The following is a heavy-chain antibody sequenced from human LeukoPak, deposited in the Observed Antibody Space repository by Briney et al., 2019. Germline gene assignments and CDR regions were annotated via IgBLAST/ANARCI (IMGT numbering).Heavy chain of an antibody. D-gene: IGHD2-15*01. CDR2: INPQSGGT. CDR1: GYRFTGYY. V-gene: IGHV1-2*02. J-gene: IGHJ4*02. Sequence: ASVKVSCKASGYRFTGYYIHWVRQAPGQGLEWIGWINPQSGGTKYAQKFQGRVTMTSDRSINTASMELRRLRFDDTAVYYCARDRWRDDIVVVVAATEGHYFDYWGQGTLVTVSS. CDR3: ARDRWRDDIVVVVAATEGHYFDY.